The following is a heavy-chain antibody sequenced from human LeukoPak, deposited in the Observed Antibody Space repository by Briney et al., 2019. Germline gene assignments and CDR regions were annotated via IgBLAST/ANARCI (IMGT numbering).Heavy chain of an antibody. CDR1: GGSISSGGYY. CDR2: IYYSGST. Sequence: SETLSLTCTVSGGSISSGGYYWSWIRQHPGKGLEWIGYIYYSGSTYYNPSLKSRVTISVDTSKNQFSLKLSSVTAADTAVYYCAREVLDCSSTSCYKHFDYWGQGTLVTVSS. CDR3: AREVLDCSSTSCYKHFDY. D-gene: IGHD2-2*02. V-gene: IGHV4-31*03. J-gene: IGHJ4*02.